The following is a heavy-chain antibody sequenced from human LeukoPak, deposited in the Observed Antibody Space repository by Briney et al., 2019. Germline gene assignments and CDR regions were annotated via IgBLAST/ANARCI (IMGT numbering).Heavy chain of an antibody. Sequence: RASVKVSCKASGYTFTGYYMHWVRQAPGQGLEWMGWINPNSGGTNYAQKFQGRVTKTRDTSISTAYMELSRLRSDDTAVYYCASSRITIFGHDYWGQGTLVTVSS. D-gene: IGHD3-3*01. CDR3: ASSRITIFGHDY. CDR1: GYTFTGYY. J-gene: IGHJ4*02. V-gene: IGHV1-2*02. CDR2: INPNSGGT.